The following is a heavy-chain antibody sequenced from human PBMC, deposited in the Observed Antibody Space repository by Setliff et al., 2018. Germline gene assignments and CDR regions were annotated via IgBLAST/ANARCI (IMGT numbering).Heavy chain of an antibody. CDR3: TRAFYCGRKCYRGFDY. CDR1: GFTFDDYG. J-gene: IGHJ4*02. Sequence: PGESLKISCAASGFTFDDYGMSWVRQAPGKGLVWVSRINPDGSTTSYADSVKGRFTISRDNAKNTVYMELNSLRVDDTAVYFCTRAFYCGRKCYRGFDYWGQGTLVTVSS. D-gene: IGHD2-21*01. CDR2: INPDGSTT. V-gene: IGHV3-74*01.